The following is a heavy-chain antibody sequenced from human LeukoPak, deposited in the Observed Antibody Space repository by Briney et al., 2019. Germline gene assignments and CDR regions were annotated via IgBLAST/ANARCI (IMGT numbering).Heavy chain of an antibody. J-gene: IGHJ5*02. CDR1: GFTFSDFY. CDR3: AGGSGYRVFDP. V-gene: IGHV3-11*04. D-gene: IGHD3-22*01. CDR2: ISSSGSTI. Sequence: PGGSLRLSCAASGFTFSDFYMSWIRQAPGKGLEWVSYISSSGSTIKYADSVKGRFTISRDNAKNSLFLQMNNVRVEDTAVYYCAGGSGYRVFDPWGQGTLVTVSS.